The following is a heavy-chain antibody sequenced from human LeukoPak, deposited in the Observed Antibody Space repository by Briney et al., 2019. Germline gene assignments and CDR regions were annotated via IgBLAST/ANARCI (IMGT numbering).Heavy chain of an antibody. Sequence: PGRSLGLSCAASGFTFDDYATHWVRQAPGKGLEWVSGISWNSGSIGYADSVKGRFTISRDNAKNSLYLQMNSLRAEDTALYYCAKTYYYDSSGYYFDYWGQGTLVTVSS. D-gene: IGHD3-22*01. V-gene: IGHV3-9*01. CDR1: GFTFDDYA. CDR2: ISWNSGSI. J-gene: IGHJ4*02. CDR3: AKTYYYDSSGYYFDY.